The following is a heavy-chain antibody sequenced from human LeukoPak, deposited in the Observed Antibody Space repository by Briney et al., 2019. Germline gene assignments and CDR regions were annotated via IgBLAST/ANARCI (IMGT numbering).Heavy chain of an antibody. V-gene: IGHV1-69*13. Sequence: SVKVSCKASGGTFSSYAISWVRQAPGQGLEWMGGIIPIFGSANYAQKFQGRVTITADESTSTAYMELSSLRSEDTAVYYCARDPDAEYSSSSWRGRDDAFDIWGQGTMVTVSS. CDR2: IIPIFGSA. CDR1: GGTFSSYA. CDR3: ARDPDAEYSSSSWRGRDDAFDI. J-gene: IGHJ3*02. D-gene: IGHD6-6*01.